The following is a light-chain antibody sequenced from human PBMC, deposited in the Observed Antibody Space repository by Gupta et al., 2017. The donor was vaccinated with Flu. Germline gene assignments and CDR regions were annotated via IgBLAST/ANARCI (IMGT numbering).Light chain of an antibody. CDR2: AAS. J-gene: IGKJ5*01. V-gene: IGKV3-20*01. CDR3: QLYSSSFPIT. Sequence: RATLACRTSQSVRTTFISGYQQKPGQPPRLLIYAASIRATGIPDRFSGTGSGTNFTLTISRLELEDFAIFDCQLYSSSFPITFGQGTRLEIK. CDR1: QSVRTTF.